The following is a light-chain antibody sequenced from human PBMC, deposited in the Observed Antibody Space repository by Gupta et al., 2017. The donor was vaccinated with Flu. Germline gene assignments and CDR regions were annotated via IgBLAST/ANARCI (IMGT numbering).Light chain of an antibody. CDR1: QSISRY. CDR2: AAS. V-gene: IGKV1-39*01. CDR3: QQSYNTPLLG. Sequence: DRVTITGRASQSISRYLNWYQHRPGKAPKLLIYAASSVQSGVPSRFSGSGSGTDFTLTISSLQPEEAATYYFQQSYNTPLLGLGPGTKVEI. J-gene: IGKJ3*01.